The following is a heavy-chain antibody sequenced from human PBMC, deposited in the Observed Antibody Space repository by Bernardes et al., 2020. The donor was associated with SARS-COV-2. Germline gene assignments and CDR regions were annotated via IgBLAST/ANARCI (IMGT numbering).Heavy chain of an antibody. Sequence: GGSLRLSCAASGFTFSSYSMNWVRQAPGKGLEWVSYISSSSSTIYYADSVKGRFTISRDNAKNSLYLQMNSLRAEDTAVYYCARGRGWLQFWAFDIWGQGTMVTVSS. CDR3: ARGRGWLQFWAFDI. J-gene: IGHJ3*02. D-gene: IGHD5-12*01. CDR1: GFTFSSYS. V-gene: IGHV3-48*04. CDR2: ISSSSSTI.